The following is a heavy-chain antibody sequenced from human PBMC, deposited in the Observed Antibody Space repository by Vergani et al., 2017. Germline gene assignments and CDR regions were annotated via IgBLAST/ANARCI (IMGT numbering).Heavy chain of an antibody. D-gene: IGHD3-10*01. V-gene: IGHV4-4*03. J-gene: IGHJ4*02. Sequence: QVQLQESGPGLVKPPGTLSLTCAVSGGSISSSNWWSWVRQPPGKGLEWIGEIYHSGSTNYNPSLNSRVTISVDKFKNQFSLKLNSVTAADTAVYYCARSGTMVRGVITPAFDYWGKGTLVTVSS. CDR1: GGSISSSNW. CDR2: IYHSGST. CDR3: ARSGTMVRGVITPAFDY.